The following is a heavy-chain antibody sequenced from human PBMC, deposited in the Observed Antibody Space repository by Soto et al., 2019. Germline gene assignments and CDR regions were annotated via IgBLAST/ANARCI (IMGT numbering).Heavy chain of an antibody. CDR3: ARNYGPGYTFDY. CDR1: GGSISSYY. Sequence: XETLSLTCTVSGGSISSYYWSWIRQPPGKGLEWIGYIYYSGSTHYNPSLKSRVTISVDTSKNQFSLKLSSVTAADTAVYYCARNYGPGYTFDYWGQGTLVTVSS. V-gene: IGHV4-59*08. D-gene: IGHD3-10*01. CDR2: IYYSGST. J-gene: IGHJ4*02.